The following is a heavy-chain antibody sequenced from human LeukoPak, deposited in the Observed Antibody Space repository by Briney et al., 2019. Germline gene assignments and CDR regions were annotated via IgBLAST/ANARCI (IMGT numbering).Heavy chain of an antibody. J-gene: IGHJ4*02. CDR2: MNPNSGNT. V-gene: IGHV1-8*01. CDR1: GYTFTSYD. Sequence: ASVKVSSKASGYTFTSYDINWVRQATGQGLEWMGWMNPNSGNTGYAQKFQGRVTMTRNTSISTAYMELSSLRSEDTAVYYCARGLYGSGSHDYWGQGTLVTVSS. D-gene: IGHD3-10*01. CDR3: ARGLYGSGSHDY.